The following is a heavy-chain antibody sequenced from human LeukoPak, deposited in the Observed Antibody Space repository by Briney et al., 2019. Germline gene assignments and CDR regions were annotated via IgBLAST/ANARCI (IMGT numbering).Heavy chain of an antibody. CDR3: ARHQRGNSDAFDI. CDR2: IYYSGST. J-gene: IGHJ3*02. D-gene: IGHD4-23*01. CDR1: GGSFSGYY. V-gene: IGHV4-59*01. Sequence: SETLSLTCAVYGGSFSGYYWSWIRQPPGKGLKWIGYIYYSGSTNYNPSLKSRVTISVDTSKNQFSLKLSSVTAADTAVYYCARHQRGNSDAFDIWGQGTMVTVSS.